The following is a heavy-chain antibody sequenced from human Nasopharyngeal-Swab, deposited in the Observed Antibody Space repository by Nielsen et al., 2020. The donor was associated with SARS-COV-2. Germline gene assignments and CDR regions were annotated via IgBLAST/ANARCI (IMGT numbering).Heavy chain of an antibody. D-gene: IGHD6-19*01. CDR3: ATSIAVAGRWGVGNYYYDGMDV. V-gene: IGHV1-24*01. Sequence: ASVKVSCKVSGYTLTELSMHWVRQAPGKGLEWMGGFDPEDGETIYAQKFQGRVTMTEDTSTDTAYMELSSLRSEDTAVYYCATSIAVAGRWGVGNYYYDGMDVWGQGTTVTVSS. J-gene: IGHJ6*02. CDR1: GYTLTELS. CDR2: FDPEDGET.